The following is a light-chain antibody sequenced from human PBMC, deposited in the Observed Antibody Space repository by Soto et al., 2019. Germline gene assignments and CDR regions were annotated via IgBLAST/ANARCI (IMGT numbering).Light chain of an antibody. Sequence: QSVLTQPPSISAAPGQTVTISCSGSSSNIGEDYVAWYQQVPGTAPKLIIFESSKRLPGIPDRFSGSRSGTSTTLLITGLQTGDEADYYCGVWDSSLNGKVFGGGTKLTVL. CDR2: ESS. CDR1: SSNIGEDY. V-gene: IGLV1-51*01. CDR3: GVWDSSLNGKV. J-gene: IGLJ3*02.